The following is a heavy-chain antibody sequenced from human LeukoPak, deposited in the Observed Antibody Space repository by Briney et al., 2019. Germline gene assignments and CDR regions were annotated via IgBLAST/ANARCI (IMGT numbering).Heavy chain of an antibody. D-gene: IGHD1-26*01. CDR1: GFTFSSYW. CDR3: IRGTVGAPGNDY. Sequence: GGSLRLSCAASGFTFSSYWMHWVRQAPGKGLVWVSRIDTEGSFTSYADSVRGRFTISRDNAKNTLYLQMSSLRAEDTAVYYCIRGTVGAPGNDYWGQGTLVTVPS. CDR2: IDTEGSFT. V-gene: IGHV3-74*01. J-gene: IGHJ4*02.